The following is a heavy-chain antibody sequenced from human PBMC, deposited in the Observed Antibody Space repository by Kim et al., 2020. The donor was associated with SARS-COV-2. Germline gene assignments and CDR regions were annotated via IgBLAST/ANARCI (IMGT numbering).Heavy chain of an antibody. CDR1: GFTFSSYG. D-gene: IGHD2-15*01. V-gene: IGHV3-33*01. CDR3: AREGEVGYCSGGSCYSEVYYYYGMDV. CDR2: IWYDGSNK. Sequence: GGSLRLSCAASGFTFSSYGMHWVRQAPGKGLEWVAVIWYDGSNKYYADSVKGRFTISRDNSKNTLYLQMNSLRAEDTAVYYCAREGEVGYCSGGSCYSEVYYYYGMDVWGQGTTVTVSS. J-gene: IGHJ6*02.